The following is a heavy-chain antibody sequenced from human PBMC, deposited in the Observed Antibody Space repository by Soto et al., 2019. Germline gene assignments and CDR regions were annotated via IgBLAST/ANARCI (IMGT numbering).Heavy chain of an antibody. J-gene: IGHJ6*02. Sequence: QVQLVQSGAEVKKPGASVKVSCKTSGDTFTSYEINWGRQATGQGLEWLGWMNPKTGKTGYGQKFQGRVTMTRITSIRTAFMELSGLRFEDTAVYYCARGPLNTESYYYYGMDVWGQGTTVTVS. CDR1: GDTFTSYE. CDR3: ARGPLNTESYYYYGMDV. V-gene: IGHV1-8*01. CDR2: MNPKTGKT. D-gene: IGHD4-17*01.